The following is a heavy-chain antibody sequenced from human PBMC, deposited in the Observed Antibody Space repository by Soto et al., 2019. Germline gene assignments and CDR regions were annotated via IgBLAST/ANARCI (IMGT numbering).Heavy chain of an antibody. Sequence: GGSLRLSCAASGFAFSSFWMSWVRQAPGMGLEWVANIKSDGGEKYYLDSVKGRFTISRDNAKNSMYLQMNSLRVEDTAVYYCARAENFHDSSGFFDDAFDIWGQGTTVTVSS. CDR1: GFAFSSFW. CDR3: ARAENFHDSSGFFDDAFDI. J-gene: IGHJ3*02. CDR2: IKSDGGEK. V-gene: IGHV3-7*03. D-gene: IGHD3-22*01.